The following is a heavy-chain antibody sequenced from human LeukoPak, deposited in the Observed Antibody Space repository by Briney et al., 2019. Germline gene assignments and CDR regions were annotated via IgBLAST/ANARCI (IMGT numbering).Heavy chain of an antibody. V-gene: IGHV3-53*01. CDR3: ARGELHTAMATYLDY. D-gene: IGHD5-18*01. J-gene: IGHJ4*02. CDR1: GLTVSSNY. CDR2: IYSGGST. Sequence: GGSLRLSCAASGLTVSSNYMSWVGQAPGRGLGWVSFIYSGGSTYSPDSVNGRFTISRDNSKNTLYLQMNSLRAADTAVYYCARGELHTAMATYLDYWGQGTLVTVSS.